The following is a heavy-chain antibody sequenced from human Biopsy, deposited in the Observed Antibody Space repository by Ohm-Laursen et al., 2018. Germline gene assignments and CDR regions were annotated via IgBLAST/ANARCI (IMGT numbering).Heavy chain of an antibody. CDR1: SGSFSSNY. D-gene: IGHD2-8*01. CDR3: ASRLYGPNPIDY. V-gene: IGHV4-34*01. CDR2: ITHSGYT. Sequence: SETLSLTCAVYSGSFSSNYWTWIRQPPGKGLEWIGEITHSGYTNYNPPLKCRVTVSVDTSKNQFSLKLSSVAAADTAVYYCASRLYGPNPIDYWGQGTLVTVSS. J-gene: IGHJ4*02.